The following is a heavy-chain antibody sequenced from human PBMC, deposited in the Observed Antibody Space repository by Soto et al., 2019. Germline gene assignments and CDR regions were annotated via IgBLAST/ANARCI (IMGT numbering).Heavy chain of an antibody. J-gene: IGHJ3*02. CDR1: GFTFSSYA. CDR3: AKDHRYSSGWYAPREAFDI. CDR2: ISGSGGST. V-gene: IGHV3-23*01. D-gene: IGHD6-19*01. Sequence: GGSLRLSCAASGFTFSSYAMSWVRQAPGKGLEWVSAISGSGGSTYYADSVKGRFTISRDNSKNTLYLQMNSLRAEDTAVYYCAKDHRYSSGWYAPREAFDIWGQGTMVTVSS.